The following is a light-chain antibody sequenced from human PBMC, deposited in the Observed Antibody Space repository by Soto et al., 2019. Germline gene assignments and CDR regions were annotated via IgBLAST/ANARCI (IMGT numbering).Light chain of an antibody. V-gene: IGKV1-39*01. CDR2: AAS. Sequence: DIQMTQSPSSLSASVGDRVSITCRASQTIIRYLSWYQQKPGKAPKLLISAASSLQSGVSSRFNGSRSGTDFTLTISSLQSDDFATYYCQQTYSTPRTFGLGTKLDIK. CDR1: QTIIRY. CDR3: QQTYSTPRT. J-gene: IGKJ1*01.